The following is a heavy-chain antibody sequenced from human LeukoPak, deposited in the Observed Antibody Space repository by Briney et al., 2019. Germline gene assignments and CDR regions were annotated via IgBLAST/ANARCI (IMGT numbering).Heavy chain of an antibody. D-gene: IGHD4-17*01. CDR2: ISSSGSTK. CDR1: GFTFSDYY. Sequence: GGSLRLSCAASGFTFSDYYMSWIRQAPGKGLEWISYISSSGSTKYYADSVKGRFTISRDNSKNTLYLQMNSLRAEDTAVYYCAKDLTVTTTFPLYYYGMDVWGQGTTVTVSS. CDR3: AKDLTVTTTFPLYYYGMDV. J-gene: IGHJ6*02. V-gene: IGHV3-11*01.